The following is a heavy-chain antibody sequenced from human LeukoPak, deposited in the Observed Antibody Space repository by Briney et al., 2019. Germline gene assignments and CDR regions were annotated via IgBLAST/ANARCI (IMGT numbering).Heavy chain of an antibody. D-gene: IGHD1-26*01. CDR2: ISGSGGST. CDR1: GFAFSSYG. V-gene: IGHV3-23*01. Sequence: GGSLRLSCAAYGFAFSSYGMNWVRQTPGKGLEWVSAISGSGGSTYYADSVKGRFTISRDNSKNTLYLQMNSLRAEDTAVYYCAKDGSYFQFFDYWGQGTLVTVSS. CDR3: AKDGSYFQFFDY. J-gene: IGHJ4*02.